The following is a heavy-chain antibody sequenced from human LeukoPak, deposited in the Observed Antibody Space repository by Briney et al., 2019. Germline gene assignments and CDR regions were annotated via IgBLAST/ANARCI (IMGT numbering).Heavy chain of an antibody. V-gene: IGHV3-23*01. CDR3: VREAGYCASVCLKSNWFDP. J-gene: IGHJ5*02. Sequence: GGSLRLSCAASGFPFSNHAMSWVRQPPGKGLEWVSAISNGNTYYADSVRGRFTISRDDSENMVYMQMNSLRVEDTARYYCVREAGYCASVCLKSNWFDPWGQGTLVTVSS. CDR2: ISNGNT. D-gene: IGHD2-21*02. CDR1: GFPFSNHA.